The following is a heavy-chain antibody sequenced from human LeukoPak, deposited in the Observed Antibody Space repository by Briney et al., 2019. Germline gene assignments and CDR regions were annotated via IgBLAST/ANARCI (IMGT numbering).Heavy chain of an antibody. Sequence: SETLSLTCTVSGASISSYYWSWIRQPAGKALEWIGRIYVTGSTTYNPSLESRVTISVDTSKNQFSLKLSSVTAADTAVYYCASQPGGVTNYFDYWGQGTLVTVSS. D-gene: IGHD2-21*02. CDR1: GASISSYY. CDR2: IYVTGST. CDR3: ASQPGGVTNYFDY. V-gene: IGHV4-4*07. J-gene: IGHJ4*02.